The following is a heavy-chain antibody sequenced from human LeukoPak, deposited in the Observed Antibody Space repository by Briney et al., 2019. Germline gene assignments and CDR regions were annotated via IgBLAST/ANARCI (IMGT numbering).Heavy chain of an antibody. D-gene: IGHD6-19*01. CDR2: ISGSGGST. CDR3: GDGSGWITSFDY. CDR1: GFTFSSYA. V-gene: IGHV3-23*01. J-gene: IGHJ4*02. Sequence: PGGSLRLSCAASGFTFSSYAMSWVRQAPGKGLEWVSAISGSGGSTYYADSVKGRFTISRDNSKNTLYLQMNSLRAEDTAVYFCGDGSGWITSFDYWGEGTLVSASS.